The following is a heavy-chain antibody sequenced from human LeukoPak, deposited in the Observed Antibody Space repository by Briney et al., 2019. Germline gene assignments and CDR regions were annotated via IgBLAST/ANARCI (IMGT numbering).Heavy chain of an antibody. CDR3: ARVGDTAMVTVGY. CDR1: GGTFSSYS. CDR2: ISSSSSYI. Sequence: ASVKVSCKASGGTFSSYSMNWVRQAPGKGLEWVSSISSSSSYIYYADSVKGRFTISRDNAKNSLYLQMNSLRAEDTAVYYCARVGDTAMVTVGYWGQGTLVTVSS. J-gene: IGHJ4*02. D-gene: IGHD5-18*01. V-gene: IGHV3-21*01.